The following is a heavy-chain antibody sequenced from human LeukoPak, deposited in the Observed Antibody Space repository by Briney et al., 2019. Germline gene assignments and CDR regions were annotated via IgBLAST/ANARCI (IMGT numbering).Heavy chain of an antibody. D-gene: IGHD2-2*01. CDR3: ATVVVPAAGDY. Sequence: GGSLRLSCSASTLILSTYAMSWVRQAPGKGLEWVSGISGSKTNTYYADSVKGRFTISRDNSKNTLYLYMNSLRVDDTAVYYCATVVVPAAGDYWGQGTLVTVSS. CDR1: TLILSTYA. J-gene: IGHJ4*02. V-gene: IGHV3-23*01. CDR2: ISGSKTNT.